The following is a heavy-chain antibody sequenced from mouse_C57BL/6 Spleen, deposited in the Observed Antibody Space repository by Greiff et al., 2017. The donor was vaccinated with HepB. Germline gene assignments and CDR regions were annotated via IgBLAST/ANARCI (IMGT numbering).Heavy chain of an antibody. Sequence: EVKLVESGPGLVKPSQSLSLTCSVTGYSITSGYYWNWIRQFPGNKLEWMGYISYDGSNNYNPSLKNRISITRDTSKNQFLLKLNYVTTEATATYYCASPYYDGSSAWFAYWGQGTLVTVSA. CDR3: ASPYYDGSSAWFAY. D-gene: IGHD1-1*01. CDR1: GYSITSGYY. J-gene: IGHJ3*01. CDR2: ISYDGSN. V-gene: IGHV3-6*01.